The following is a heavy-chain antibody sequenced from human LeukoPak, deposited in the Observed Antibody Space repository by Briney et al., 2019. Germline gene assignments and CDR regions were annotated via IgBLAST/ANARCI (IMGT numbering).Heavy chain of an antibody. V-gene: IGHV3-30*18. CDR3: AKDLGRAAAATAEYFQH. Sequence: GGSLRLSCAAFGFTFSSYGMHWVRQAPGKGLEWVAVISYDGSNKYYADSVKGRFTISRDNSKNTLYLQMNSLRAEDTAVYYCAKDLGRAAAATAEYFQHWGQGTLVTVSS. CDR1: GFTFSSYG. J-gene: IGHJ1*01. CDR2: ISYDGSNK. D-gene: IGHD6-13*01.